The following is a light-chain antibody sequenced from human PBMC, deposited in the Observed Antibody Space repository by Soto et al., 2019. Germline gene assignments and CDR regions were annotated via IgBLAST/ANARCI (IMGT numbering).Light chain of an antibody. J-gene: IGKJ4*01. Sequence: VLTQSPATPSLFSVDIVNPSRRASQYINTRLAWYQHRPGQAPRPLIYAASSRAPGVPDRFRGSGSGTDFSLTISRLEPEDFAVYYCQQYNNWLTFGGGTKVDIK. CDR1: QYINTR. CDR2: AAS. V-gene: IGKV3D-20*02. CDR3: QQYNNWLT.